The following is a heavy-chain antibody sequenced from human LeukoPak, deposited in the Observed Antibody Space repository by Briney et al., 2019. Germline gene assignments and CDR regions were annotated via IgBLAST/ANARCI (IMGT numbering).Heavy chain of an antibody. CDR2: ISAYNGNT. D-gene: IGHD1-26*01. CDR1: GYTFTSYG. CDR3: ARDGPSYYLSYYYYMDV. Sequence: ASVKVSCKASGYTFTSYGISWVRQAPEQGLEWMGWISAYNGNTNYAQKLQGRVTMTTDTSTSTAYMELRSLRSDDTAVYYCARDGPSYYLSYYYYMDVWGKGTTVTVSS. V-gene: IGHV1-18*01. J-gene: IGHJ6*03.